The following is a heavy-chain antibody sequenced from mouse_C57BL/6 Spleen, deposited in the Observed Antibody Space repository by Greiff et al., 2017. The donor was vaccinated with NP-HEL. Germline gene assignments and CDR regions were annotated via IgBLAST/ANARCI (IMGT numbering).Heavy chain of an antibody. CDR1: GFTFSDYG. CDR2: ISSGSSTI. V-gene: IGHV5-17*01. Sequence: EVKLVESGGGLVKPGGSLKLSCAASGFTFSDYGMHWVRQAPEKGLEWVAYISSGSSTIYYADTVKGRFTIARNNAKNTLFLQMTSLRSEDTAMYYCARGFFPYGSSYYWYFDVWGTVTTVTVSS. D-gene: IGHD1-1*01. J-gene: IGHJ1*03. CDR3: ARGFFPYGSSYYWYFDV.